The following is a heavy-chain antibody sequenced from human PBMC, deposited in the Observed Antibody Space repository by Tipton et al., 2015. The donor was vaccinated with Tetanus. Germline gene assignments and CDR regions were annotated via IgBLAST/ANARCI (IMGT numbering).Heavy chain of an antibody. CDR3: ARDYYDSSGEDAFDI. D-gene: IGHD3-22*01. J-gene: IGHJ3*02. Sequence: QSGPEVKKPGASVKVSCKASGYTFTGYYMHWVRQAPGQGLEWMGWINPNSGGTNYAQKFQGRVTMTRDTSISTAYMELSRLRSDDTAVYYCARDYYDSSGEDAFDIWGQGTMVTVSS. V-gene: IGHV1-2*02. CDR1: GYTFTGYY. CDR2: INPNSGGT.